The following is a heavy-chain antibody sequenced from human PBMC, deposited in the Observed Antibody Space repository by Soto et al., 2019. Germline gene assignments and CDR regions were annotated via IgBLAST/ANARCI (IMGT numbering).Heavy chain of an antibody. J-gene: IGHJ6*02. V-gene: IGHV1-18*01. CDR2: ISAYNGNT. CDR1: GYSFTTYG. CDR3: AREGPAPYYYYGMDV. Sequence: QVQLVQSEGEVKKPGASVKVSCKTSGYSFTTYGISWVRQAPGQGLEWMGWISAYNGNTNYAQKLQDRVTMTTDTSTSTAYMELRSLRSDDTAVYYCAREGPAPYYYYGMDVWGQGRTVTVSS.